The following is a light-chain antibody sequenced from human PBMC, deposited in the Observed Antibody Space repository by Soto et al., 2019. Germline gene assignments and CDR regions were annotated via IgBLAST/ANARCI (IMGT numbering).Light chain of an antibody. V-gene: IGKV3-20*01. CDR1: QSVDSN. CDR2: GAS. CDR3: QQYAASPIT. J-gene: IGKJ5*01. Sequence: EVVLAQSPCTLSLSPGQRATLSCRASQSVDSNLAWYQQRPGQPPRLLISGASTRASGVPVRFSGSGSGTYFTLTISRLEPEDFALYFCQQYAASPITFAQGTRLEIK.